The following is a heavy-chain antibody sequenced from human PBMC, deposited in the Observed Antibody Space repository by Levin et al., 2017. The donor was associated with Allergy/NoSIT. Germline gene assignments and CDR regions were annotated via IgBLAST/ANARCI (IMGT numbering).Heavy chain of an antibody. CDR3: ARCSSGGSCYYY. V-gene: IGHV1-2*02. CDR1: GYTFTGYY. CDR2: INPNSGGT. J-gene: IGHJ4*02. D-gene: IGHD2-15*01. Sequence: GSSVKVSCKASGYTFTGYYMYWVRQAPGQGLEWMGWINPNSGGTNYAQNFQGRVTMTRDTSISTAYMELSRLRSDDTAVYYCARCSSGGSCYYYWGQGTLVTVSS.